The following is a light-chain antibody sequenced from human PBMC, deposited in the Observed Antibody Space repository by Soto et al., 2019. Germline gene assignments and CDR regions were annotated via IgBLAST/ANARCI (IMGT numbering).Light chain of an antibody. Sequence: QSALTQPPSASGTPGQGVTISCSGSTXNIGSNYVYWYQQLPGTAPKLLIYRNNQRPSGVPDRFSGSKSGTSASLAISGLRSDDEADYFCATWDDSLNGFYVFGTGTKVTV. CDR2: RNN. V-gene: IGLV1-47*01. CDR3: ATWDDSLNGFYV. CDR1: TXNIGSNY. J-gene: IGLJ1*01.